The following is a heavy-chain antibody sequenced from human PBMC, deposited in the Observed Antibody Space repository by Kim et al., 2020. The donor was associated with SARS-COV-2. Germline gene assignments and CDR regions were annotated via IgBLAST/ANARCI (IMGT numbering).Heavy chain of an antibody. CDR2: IIHSGIT. CDR3: ARTNFGGTQSYAMDV. CDR1: RGSFDDHY. D-gene: IGHD3-3*01. J-gene: IGHJ6*04. V-gene: IGHV4-34*12. Sequence: SETLSLTCGVFRGSFDDHYWAWIRQPPEKGLEWIGEIIHSGITKNNPSLRSRVIISVNTSKRQISLRLSSVTAADTAVYYCARTNFGGTQSYAMDVYGEGEAVSVSP.